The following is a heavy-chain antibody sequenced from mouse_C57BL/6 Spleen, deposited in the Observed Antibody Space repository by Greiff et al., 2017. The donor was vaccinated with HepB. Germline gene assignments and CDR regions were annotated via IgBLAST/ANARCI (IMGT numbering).Heavy chain of an antibody. CDR2: ISSGSSTI. CDR3: AREGIYYDYAD. Sequence: EVKLVESGGGLVKPGGSLKLSCAASGFTFSDYGMHWVRQAPEKGLEWVAYISSGSSTIYYADTVKGRFTISRDNAKNTLFLQMTSLRFEDTAMYYCAREGIYYDYADWGQGTLVTVSA. J-gene: IGHJ3*01. D-gene: IGHD2-4*01. CDR1: GFTFSDYG. V-gene: IGHV5-17*01.